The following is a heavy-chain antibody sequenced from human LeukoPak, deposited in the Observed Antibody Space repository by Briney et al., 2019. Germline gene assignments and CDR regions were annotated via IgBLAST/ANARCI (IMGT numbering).Heavy chain of an antibody. CDR3: VRDVGGDYYGMDV. CDR2: IYSSGST. Sequence: GGSLRLSCAASGFTVSSNYMSWVRQAPGKGLEWVSVIYSSGSTYYADSVKGRFTISRHNSKNTLYLEMNSLRAEDTAVYYCVRDVGGDYYGMDVWGEGTTVTVSS. CDR1: GFTVSSNY. J-gene: IGHJ6*04. V-gene: IGHV3-53*04. D-gene: IGHD2-15*01.